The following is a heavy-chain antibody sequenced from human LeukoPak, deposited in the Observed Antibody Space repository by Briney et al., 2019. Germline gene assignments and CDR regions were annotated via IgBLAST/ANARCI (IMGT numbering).Heavy chain of an antibody. D-gene: IGHD5-12*01. J-gene: IGHJ5*02. CDR3: ARDQGYSGDDGPFWFDP. Sequence: PGASVKVSCKASGYTFTSYGISWVRQAPGQGLEWMGWISAYNGNTNYAQKLQGRVTMTTDTSTSTAYMELRSLRSDDTAVYYCARDQGYSGDDGPFWFDPWGQGTLVTVSS. CDR1: GYTFTSYG. V-gene: IGHV1-18*01. CDR2: ISAYNGNT.